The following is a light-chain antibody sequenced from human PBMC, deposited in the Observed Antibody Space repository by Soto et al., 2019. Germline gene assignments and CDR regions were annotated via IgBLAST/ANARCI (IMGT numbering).Light chain of an antibody. V-gene: IGKV3-15*01. CDR3: QHDGNWPPET. Sequence: EIVMTQSPATLSVSPGERATLSCRASQTISTNLAWYQQKPGQAPRLLIYGASTRATGIPARFSGSGSGTEFTLTISSLQSEDVAVYDCQHDGNWPPETFGPGTKVDI. CDR1: QTISTN. J-gene: IGKJ3*01. CDR2: GAS.